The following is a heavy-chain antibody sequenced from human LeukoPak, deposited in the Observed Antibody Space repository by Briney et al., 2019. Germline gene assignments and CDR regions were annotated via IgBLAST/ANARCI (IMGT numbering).Heavy chain of an antibody. D-gene: IGHD1-26*01. J-gene: IGHJ4*02. CDR2: IWYDGSNK. CDR1: GFTFSSND. CDR3: ARDSGGSSRAYFDY. Sequence: GGPLSLSGAASGFTFSSNDWHGVRQAPGKGREWVAVIWYDGSNKYYADSVKGRFTISRDNSKNTLYLQMNSLRAEDTAVYYCARDSGGSSRAYFDYWGQGTLVTVSS. V-gene: IGHV3-33*01.